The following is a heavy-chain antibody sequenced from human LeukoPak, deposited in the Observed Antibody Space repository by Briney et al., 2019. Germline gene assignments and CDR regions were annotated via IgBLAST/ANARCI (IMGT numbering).Heavy chain of an antibody. D-gene: IGHD3-3*01. J-gene: IGHJ4*02. CDR3: AREKRRFLEWLPLDY. CDR2: FDPEDGET. V-gene: IGHV1-24*01. CDR1: GYTLTELS. Sequence: ASVKVSCKVSGYTLTELSMHWVRQAPGKGLEWMGGFDPEDGETIYAQKFQGRVTITADKSTSTAYMELSSLRSEDTAVYYCAREKRRFLEWLPLDYWGQGTLVTVSS.